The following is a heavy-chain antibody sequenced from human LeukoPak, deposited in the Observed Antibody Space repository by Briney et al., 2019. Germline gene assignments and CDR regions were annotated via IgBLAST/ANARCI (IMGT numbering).Heavy chain of an antibody. Sequence: PSETLSLTCAVYGGSFSGYYWSWIRQPPGEGLEWIGEINHSGSTNYNPSLKSRVTISVDTSKNQFSLKLSSVAAADTAVYYCARHKLRFLVWFDPWGQGTLVTVSS. V-gene: IGHV4-34*01. D-gene: IGHD3-3*01. CDR3: ARHKLRFLVWFDP. CDR1: GGSFSGYY. J-gene: IGHJ5*02. CDR2: INHSGST.